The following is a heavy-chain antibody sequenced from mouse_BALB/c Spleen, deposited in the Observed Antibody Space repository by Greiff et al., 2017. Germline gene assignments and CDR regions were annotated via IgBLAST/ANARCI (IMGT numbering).Heavy chain of an antibody. D-gene: IGHD1-3*01. CDR3: ERDNYDGSHYYFDY. CDR2: ISSGGGST. CDR1: GFAFSSYD. Sequence: DVMLVESGGGLVTPGGSLKLSCAASGFAFSSYDMPWVRQTPEKRLEWVAYISSGGGSTYYPDTVKGRFTITRDNAKNTLYVQMSSLKSEDAAMYFYERDNYDGSHYYFDYWGQGTTLTVSA. V-gene: IGHV5-12-1*01. J-gene: IGHJ2*01.